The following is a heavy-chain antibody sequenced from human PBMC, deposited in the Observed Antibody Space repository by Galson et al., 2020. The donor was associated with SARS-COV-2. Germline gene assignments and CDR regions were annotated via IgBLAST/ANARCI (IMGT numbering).Heavy chain of an antibody. V-gene: IGHV4-39*01. CDR2: IHYSGNT. Sequence: SEILSLTSTVSGGSISSSIYYWCSILQPPGKGLECIGSIHYSGNTHFNPSLKSRVTISVDTATNQFSLNLSSVTASDTTVYYCARSSYYYTWNYQFSGIGGFDYWGQGTLVTVSS. CDR3: ARSSYYYTWNYQFSGIGGFDY. J-gene: IGHJ4*02. CDR1: GGSISSSIYY. D-gene: IGHD1-7*01.